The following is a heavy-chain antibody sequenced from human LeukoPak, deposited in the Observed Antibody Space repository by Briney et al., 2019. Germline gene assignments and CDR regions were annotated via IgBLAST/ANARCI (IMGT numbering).Heavy chain of an antibody. J-gene: IGHJ5*02. CDR3: AREVAKKYSSTRGGFDP. D-gene: IGHD6-13*01. Sequence: ASVKVSCKASGYTFTGYYMHWVRQAPGQGLEWMGWINHNSGGKNYAQKFQGRVTMTRDTSISTTYMELSRLSSDDTAVYYCAREVAKKYSSTRGGFDPWGQGTLVTVSS. CDR2: INHNSGGK. CDR1: GYTFTGYY. V-gene: IGHV1-2*02.